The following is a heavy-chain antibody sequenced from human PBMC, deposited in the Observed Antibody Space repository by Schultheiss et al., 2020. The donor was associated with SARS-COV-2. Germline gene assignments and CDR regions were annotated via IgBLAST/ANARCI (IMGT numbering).Heavy chain of an antibody. CDR2: ISTSDPSGTTT. CDR1: GFTFSTYE. D-gene: IGHD6-6*01. J-gene: IGHJ4*02. CDR3: ARHVAARRWLDY. V-gene: IGHV3-48*03. Sequence: GGSLRLSCAASGFTFSTYEMNWVRQAPGKGLEWVSYISTSDPSGTTTFYADSVKGRFTISRDNAKNSLYLQMNSLRAEDTAVYYCARHVAARRWLDYWGQGTLVTVSS.